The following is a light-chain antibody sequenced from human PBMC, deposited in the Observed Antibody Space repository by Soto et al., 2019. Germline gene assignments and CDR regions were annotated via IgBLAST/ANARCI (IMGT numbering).Light chain of an antibody. CDR2: DNN. CDR1: TSTIGNNY. Sequence: QAVLTQPPSVSAAPGQKVTISCSGSTSTIGNNYVSWYQHLPGTAPKLLIYDNNERPSGIPDRFFASKSGTSATLGITGLQTGDEAYYYCGTWDSSLSVGVFGGGTKLTVL. J-gene: IGLJ3*02. CDR3: GTWDSSLSVGV. V-gene: IGLV1-51*01.